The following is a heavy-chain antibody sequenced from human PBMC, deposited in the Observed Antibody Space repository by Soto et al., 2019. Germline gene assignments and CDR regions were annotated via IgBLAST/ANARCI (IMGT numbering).Heavy chain of an antibody. CDR1: GGSISSGGYY. V-gene: IGHV4-31*03. J-gene: IGHJ4*02. Sequence: QVQLQESGPGLVKPSQTLSLTCTVSGGSISSGGYYWSWIRQHPGKGLEWIGYIYYSGSTYYNPSPNSGVTISVDTSKTQFSLKLSSETAADTAVYYCARYVVVVAARGTYYFDYWGQGTLVTVSS. CDR3: ARYVVVVAARGTYYFDY. CDR2: IYYSGST. D-gene: IGHD2-15*01.